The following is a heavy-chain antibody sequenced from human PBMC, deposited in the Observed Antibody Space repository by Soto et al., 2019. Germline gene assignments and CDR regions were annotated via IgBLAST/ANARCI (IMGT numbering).Heavy chain of an antibody. D-gene: IGHD1-26*01. CDR1: GGTFSSYA. J-gene: IGHJ2*01. CDR3: ARDQRWEDGPGWYFDL. Sequence: QVQLVQSGAEVKKPGSSVKVSCKASGGTFSSYAISWVRQAPGQGLEWMGGIIPIFGTANYAQKFQGRVTIAADDATSTAYMELGSLRSEDTAVYYCARDQRWEDGPGWYFDLWGCGPLVTVSS. CDR2: IIPIFGTA. V-gene: IGHV1-69*19.